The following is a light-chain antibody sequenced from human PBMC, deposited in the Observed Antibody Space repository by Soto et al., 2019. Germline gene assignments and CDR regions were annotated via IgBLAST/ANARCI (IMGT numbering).Light chain of an antibody. Sequence: QSALTQPASVSGSHGRSITISCTGTSSDVGSHNLVSWYQQYPGKAPKLIIFEASKRPSGVSNRFSGSKSGSTASLTISGLQAEDEADYYCCSNAGSSTYVFGTGTNLTVL. CDR1: SSDVGSHNL. CDR3: CSNAGSSTYV. J-gene: IGLJ1*01. CDR2: EAS. V-gene: IGLV2-23*01.